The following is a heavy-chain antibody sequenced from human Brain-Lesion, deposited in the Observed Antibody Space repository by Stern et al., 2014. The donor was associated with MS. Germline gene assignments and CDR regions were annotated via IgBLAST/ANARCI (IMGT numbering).Heavy chain of an antibody. Sequence: QVQLQQSGPGLVKPSQTLSLSCTVSGGSISSGGYYWSWIRQPAGKGLEWIGRIFNSGSTSYNPSLKSRVPISIDTSKNQFSLGLTPMTAADTAVYYCARGRVVPGFQYYATDVWGQGTTVIVSS. CDR1: GGSISSGGYY. J-gene: IGHJ6*02. V-gene: IGHV4-61*02. CDR3: ARGRVVPGFQYYATDV. CDR2: IFNSGST. D-gene: IGHD2-2*01.